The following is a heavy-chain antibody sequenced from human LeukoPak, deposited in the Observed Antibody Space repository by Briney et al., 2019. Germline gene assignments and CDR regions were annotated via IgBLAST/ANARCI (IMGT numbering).Heavy chain of an antibody. Sequence: PGGSLRLSCAASGFTFSSYSMNWVRQAPGKGLEWVSSFSSSSSYIYYADSVKGRFTISRDNAMNSLYLQMNSLRAEDTAVYYCAREGIAARLVGGWFDPWGQGTLVTVSS. CDR2: FSSSSSYI. CDR3: AREGIAARLVGGWFDP. J-gene: IGHJ5*02. D-gene: IGHD6-6*01. CDR1: GFTFSSYS. V-gene: IGHV3-21*01.